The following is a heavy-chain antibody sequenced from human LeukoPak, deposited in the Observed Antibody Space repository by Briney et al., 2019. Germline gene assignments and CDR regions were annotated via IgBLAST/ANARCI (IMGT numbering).Heavy chain of an antibody. Sequence: PSETMSLTCTVSGGSISSSSYYWGWIRQPPRKGLEWIGSIYYSGSTSYNPSLKVRVTIYVYTSKNQFSLKLSSVTAADTAVYYCARLHSSSWPMLDYWGQGTLVTVSS. J-gene: IGHJ4*02. CDR3: ARLHSSSWPMLDY. V-gene: IGHV4-39*01. CDR2: IYYSGST. D-gene: IGHD6-13*01. CDR1: GGSISSSSYY.